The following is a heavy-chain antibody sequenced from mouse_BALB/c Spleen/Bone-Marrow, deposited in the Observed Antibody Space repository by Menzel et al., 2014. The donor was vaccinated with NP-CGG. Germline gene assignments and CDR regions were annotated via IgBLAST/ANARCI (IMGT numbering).Heavy chain of an antibody. Sequence: VQLQQSGSVLVRPGTSVKLSCKASGYTFTSSWIHWARQRPGQGLEWIGEIHPNSGNTNYNEKFKGKATLTIDTSSSTAYVDLSSLTSEDSAVYSCARHHRYAYYFDYWGQGTTLTVSS. CDR1: GYTFTSSW. CDR3: ARHHRYAYYFDY. D-gene: IGHD2-14*01. CDR2: IHPNSGNT. J-gene: IGHJ2*01. V-gene: IGHV1S130*01.